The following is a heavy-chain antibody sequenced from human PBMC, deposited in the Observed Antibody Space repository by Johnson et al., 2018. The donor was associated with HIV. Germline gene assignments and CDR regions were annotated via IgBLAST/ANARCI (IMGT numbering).Heavy chain of an antibody. CDR1: GFTFSSYW. D-gene: IGHD2-2*01. J-gene: IGHJ3*02. CDR2: INSDGSST. Sequence: VQLVESGGVVVQPGGSLRLSCAASGFTFSSYWMHWVRQAPGKGLVWVSRINSDGSSTSYADSVKGQFTISRDNAKNTLYLQINSLRAEDTAVYYCARETRDDAFDIWGQGTMVTVSS. V-gene: IGHV3-74*01. CDR3: ARETRDDAFDI.